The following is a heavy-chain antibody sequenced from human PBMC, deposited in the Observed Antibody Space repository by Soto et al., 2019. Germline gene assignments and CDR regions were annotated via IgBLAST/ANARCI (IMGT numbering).Heavy chain of an antibody. CDR3: ALLDCGVDCYSHAFDY. J-gene: IGHJ4*02. D-gene: IGHD2-21*02. Sequence: QITLKESGPTLVKPTQTLTLTCTFSGLSLTTSGVGVGWIRQPPGKALEWLALIYWDDHKRYSPSLKSRLTITKDTSKNQLVLTMTNMDPVDSATYYCALLDCGVDCYSHAFDYWGQGTLVTVSS. V-gene: IGHV2-5*02. CDR2: IYWDDHK. CDR1: GLSLTTSGVG.